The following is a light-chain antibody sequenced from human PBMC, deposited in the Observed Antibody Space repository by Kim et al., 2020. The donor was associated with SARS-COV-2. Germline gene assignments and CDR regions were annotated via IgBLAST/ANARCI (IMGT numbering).Light chain of an antibody. J-gene: IGLJ1*01. CDR2: GNS. Sequence: VTISCTGSSSNVGAGYDVHWYQQLPGTAPKLLIYGNSNRPSGVPDRFSGSKSGTSASLAITGLQAEDEADYYCQSYDSSLSGSYVFGTGTKVTVL. CDR1: SSNVGAGYD. CDR3: QSYDSSLSGSYV. V-gene: IGLV1-40*01.